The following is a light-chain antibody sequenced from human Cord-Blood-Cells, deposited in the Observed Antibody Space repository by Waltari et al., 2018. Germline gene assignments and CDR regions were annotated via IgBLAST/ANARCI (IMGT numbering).Light chain of an antibody. J-gene: IGLJ1*01. CDR2: GNS. CDR3: QSYDSSLSVRYV. Sequence: QSVLTQPPSVSGAPGQRVTISCTWSSSNIRAGYDVHWYQQLPGTAPKLLIYGNSNRPSGVPDRFSGSKSGTSASLAITGLQAEDEADYYCQSYDSSLSVRYVFGTGTKVTVL. CDR1: SSNIRAGYD. V-gene: IGLV1-40*01.